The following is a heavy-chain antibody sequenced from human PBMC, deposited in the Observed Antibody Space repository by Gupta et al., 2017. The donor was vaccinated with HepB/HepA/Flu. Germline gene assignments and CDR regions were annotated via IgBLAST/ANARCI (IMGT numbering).Heavy chain of an antibody. CDR2: IYKAGTTI. CDR3: STERAAFDT. V-gene: IGHV3-48*01. J-gene: IGHJ5*02. Sequence: EVQLVESGGGLVQPGGSLKLSCAGSGFTLSNYNMNWVRQAPGKGLEWISYIYKAGTTIYYADSVKGRFTISRDNAKNSLYLQMNSLRPEDTAVYYCSTERAAFDTWGQGTLVTVSS. CDR1: GFTLSNYN.